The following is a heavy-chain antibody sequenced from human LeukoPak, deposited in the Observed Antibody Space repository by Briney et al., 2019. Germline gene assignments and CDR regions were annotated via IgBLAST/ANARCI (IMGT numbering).Heavy chain of an antibody. CDR1: GGSFSGYY. V-gene: IGHV4-34*01. CDR2: INHSGST. Sequence: SETLPLTCAVYGGSFSGYYWSWIRQPPGKGLEWIGEINHSGSTNYNPSLKSRVTISVDTSKNQFSLKLSSVTAADTAVYYCARPYYYDSSGYFSSNWFDPWGQGTLVTVSS. J-gene: IGHJ5*02. CDR3: ARPYYYDSSGYFSSNWFDP. D-gene: IGHD3-22*01.